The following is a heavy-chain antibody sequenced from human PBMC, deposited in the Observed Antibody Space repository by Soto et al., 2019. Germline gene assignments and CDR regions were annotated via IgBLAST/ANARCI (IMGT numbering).Heavy chain of an antibody. CDR2: IYYSGST. J-gene: IGHJ5*02. CDR1: GGSISSYY. Sequence: PSETLSLTCTVSGGSISSYYWSWIRQPPGEGLEWIGYIYYSGSTNYNPSLKSRVTISVDTSKNQFSLKLSSVTAADTAVYYCARLVAGYCSGGSCGINWFDPWGQGTLVTVSS. CDR3: ARLVAGYCSGGSCGINWFDP. V-gene: IGHV4-59*08. D-gene: IGHD2-15*01.